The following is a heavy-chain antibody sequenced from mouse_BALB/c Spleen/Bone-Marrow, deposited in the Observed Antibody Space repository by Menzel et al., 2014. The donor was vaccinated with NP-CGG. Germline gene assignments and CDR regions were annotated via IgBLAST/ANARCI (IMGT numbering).Heavy chain of an antibody. Sequence: VQLQQPGAELVKPGVSVKLSCTASGFNIKDTYMHWVKQRPEQGLEWIGRIDPANGNTKYDPKFQGKATITADTSSNTAYRQLSSLTSEDTAVYYCAMYYYGSSLFAYWGQGTLVTVSA. CDR3: AMYYYGSSLFAY. J-gene: IGHJ3*01. V-gene: IGHV14-3*02. CDR1: GFNIKDTY. D-gene: IGHD1-1*01. CDR2: IDPANGNT.